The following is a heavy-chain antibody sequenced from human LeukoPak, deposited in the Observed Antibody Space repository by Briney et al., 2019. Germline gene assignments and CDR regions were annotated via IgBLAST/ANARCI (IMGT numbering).Heavy chain of an antibody. Sequence: SETLSLTCAVYGGSFSGYYRSWIRQPPGKGLEWIGEINHSGSTNYNPSLKSRVTISVDTSKNQFSLKLSSVTAADTAVYYCARGTRVRGGQPPPFDSGGQGTLVTVSS. J-gene: IGHJ4*02. CDR2: INHSGST. D-gene: IGHD3-10*01. V-gene: IGHV4-34*01. CDR3: ARGTRVRGGQPPPFDS. CDR1: GGSFSGYY.